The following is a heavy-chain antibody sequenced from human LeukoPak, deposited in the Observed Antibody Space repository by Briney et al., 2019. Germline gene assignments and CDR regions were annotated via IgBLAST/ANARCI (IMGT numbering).Heavy chain of an antibody. V-gene: IGHV3-48*01. CDR1: GFTFSSYS. CDR3: ARTVSQSAYYYYYYYYTDV. J-gene: IGHJ6*03. D-gene: IGHD3-10*01. CDR2: ISSSGSTI. Sequence: TGGSLRLSCAASGFTFSSYSMNWVRQAPGKGLEWVSYISSSGSTIYYADSVKGRFTISRDNAKNSLYLQMNSLRAEDTTVYYCARTVSQSAYYYYYYYYTDVWGKGTTVTVSS.